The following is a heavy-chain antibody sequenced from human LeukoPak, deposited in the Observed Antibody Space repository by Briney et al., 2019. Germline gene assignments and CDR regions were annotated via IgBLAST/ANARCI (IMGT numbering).Heavy chain of an antibody. V-gene: IGHV4-4*02. CDR3: ARLTYYYDSSGYGI. Sequence: PSETLSLTCAVSGDSISSSNWWSWVRQPPGKGLEWIGEIYHSGSTNYNPSLKSRVTISVDKSKNQLSLKLSSVTAAGTAVYYCARLTYYYDSSGYGIWGQGTMVTVSS. J-gene: IGHJ3*02. CDR2: IYHSGST. CDR1: GDSISSSNW. D-gene: IGHD3-22*01.